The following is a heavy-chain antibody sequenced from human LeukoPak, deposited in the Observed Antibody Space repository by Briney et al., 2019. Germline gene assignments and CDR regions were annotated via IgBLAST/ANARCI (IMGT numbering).Heavy chain of an antibody. CDR2: IIGSGGYT. Sequence: GGSLRLSCAASGFTFSSYAMSWVRQAPGKGLEWVSAIIGSGGYTYCADSVKGRFTISRDNSKNTLSLQMDSLRAEDTAVYYCVKLRGIYLDFDYWGQGTLVTVSS. D-gene: IGHD1-26*01. V-gene: IGHV3-23*01. J-gene: IGHJ4*02. CDR3: VKLRGIYLDFDY. CDR1: GFTFSSYA.